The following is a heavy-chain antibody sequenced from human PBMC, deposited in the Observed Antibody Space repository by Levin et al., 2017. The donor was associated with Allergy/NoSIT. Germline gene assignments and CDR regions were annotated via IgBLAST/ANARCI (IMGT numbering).Heavy chain of an antibody. J-gene: IGHJ6*02. Sequence: HGESLKISCTASGFTFSSYGMYWVRQAPGKGLEWVAVISYDGSNRYYADSVKGRFTISRDNSKNTLYLQMNSLRAEDTAVYYCARDPIAVAGNNYYRMDGWGQGTTVTVSS. CDR3: ARDPIAVAGNNYYRMDG. CDR2: ISYDGSNR. CDR1: GFTFSSYG. D-gene: IGHD6-19*01. V-gene: IGHV3-30*03.